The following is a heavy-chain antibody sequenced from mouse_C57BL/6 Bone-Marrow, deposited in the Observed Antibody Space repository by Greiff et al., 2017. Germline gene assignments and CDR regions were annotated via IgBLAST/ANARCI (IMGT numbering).Heavy chain of an antibody. CDR2: IYPRSGNT. V-gene: IGHV1-81*01. CDR1: GYTFTSYG. Sequence: QVQLQQSGAELARPGASVKLSCKASGYTFTSYGISWVKQRTGQGLEWIGEIYPRSGNTYYNEKFKGKATLTADKSSSTAYMELRSLTSEDSAVYFCARDGYYGSTFDYWGQGTTLTVSS. D-gene: IGHD1-1*01. CDR3: ARDGYYGSTFDY. J-gene: IGHJ2*01.